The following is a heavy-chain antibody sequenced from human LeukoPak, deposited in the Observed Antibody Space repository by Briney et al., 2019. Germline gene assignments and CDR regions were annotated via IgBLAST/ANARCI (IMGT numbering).Heavy chain of an antibody. CDR1: GYSFTSYW. CDR3: ARSQWELLSWFDP. D-gene: IGHD1-26*01. J-gene: IGHJ5*02. V-gene: IGHV5-51*01. Sequence: GESLKISCKGSGYSFTSYWIGWVRQMPGKGLEWMGIIYPGDPDTRYSPSFQGQVTISADKSISTAYLQWSSLKASDTAMYYCARSQWELLSWFDPWGQGTLVTVSS. CDR2: IYPGDPDT.